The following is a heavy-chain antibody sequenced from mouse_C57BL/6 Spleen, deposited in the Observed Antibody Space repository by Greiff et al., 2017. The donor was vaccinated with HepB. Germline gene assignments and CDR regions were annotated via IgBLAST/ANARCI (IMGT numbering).Heavy chain of an antibody. J-gene: IGHJ4*01. CDR3: AREYYGSFYAMDY. Sequence: QVQLKQPGAELVKPGASVKLSCKASGYTFTSYWMHWVKQRPGRGLEWIGRIDPNSGGTKYNEKFKSKATLTVDKPSSTAYMQLSSLTSEDSAVYYCAREYYGSFYAMDYWGQGTSVTVSS. D-gene: IGHD1-1*01. CDR1: GYTFTSYW. V-gene: IGHV1-72*01. CDR2: IDPNSGGT.